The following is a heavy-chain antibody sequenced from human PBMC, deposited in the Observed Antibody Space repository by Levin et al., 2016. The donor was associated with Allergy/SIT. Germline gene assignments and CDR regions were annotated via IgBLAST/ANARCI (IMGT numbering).Heavy chain of an antibody. CDR3: ARDMVTVRGYYYGMDV. V-gene: IGHV3-53*01. CDR2: IYSGGST. D-gene: IGHD2-21*02. Sequence: WIRQPPGKGLEWVSVIYSGGSTYYADSVKGRFTISRDNSKNTLYLQMNSLRAEDTAVYYCARDMVTVRGYYYGMDVWGQGTTVTVSS. J-gene: IGHJ6*02.